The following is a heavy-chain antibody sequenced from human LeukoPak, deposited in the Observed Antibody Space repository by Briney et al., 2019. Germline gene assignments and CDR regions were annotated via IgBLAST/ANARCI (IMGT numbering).Heavy chain of an antibody. Sequence: GGSLRLSCAASGFTFSSYWMNWARQAPGKGLEWVASINHNGNVNYYVDSVKGRFTISRDNAKNSLYLQMSNLRAEDTAVYFCARSGGYWFDPWGQGTLVTVSS. J-gene: IGHJ5*02. D-gene: IGHD1-26*01. CDR3: ARSGGYWFDP. CDR1: GFTFSSYW. CDR2: INHNGNVN. V-gene: IGHV3-7*03.